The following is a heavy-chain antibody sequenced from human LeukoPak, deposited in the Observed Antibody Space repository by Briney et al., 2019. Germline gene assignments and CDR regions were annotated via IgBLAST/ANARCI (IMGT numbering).Heavy chain of an antibody. J-gene: IGHJ4*02. V-gene: IGHV4-59*08. CDR3: ARHPRVTAYYDY. Sequence: SETLSLTCTVSGGSISSYYWSWIRQPAGKGLEWIGYIHYSGSTNHNPSLKSRVIISVDTSKNQFSLKLSSVTAADTAVYFCARHPRVTAYYDYWGQGTLVTVSS. CDR1: GGSISSYY. D-gene: IGHD2-21*02. CDR2: IHYSGST.